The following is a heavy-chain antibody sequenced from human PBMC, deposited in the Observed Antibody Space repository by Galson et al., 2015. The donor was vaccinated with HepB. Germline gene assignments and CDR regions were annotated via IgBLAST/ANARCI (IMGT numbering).Heavy chain of an antibody. CDR3: ARMGYCSSTSCYPYYFDY. D-gene: IGHD2-2*01. J-gene: IGHJ4*02. V-gene: IGHV3-33*01. CDR1: GFTFSSYG. CDR2: IWYDGSNK. Sequence: SLRLSCAASGFTFSSYGMHWVRQAPGKGLEWVAVIWYDGSNKYYADSVKGRFTISRDNSKNTLYLQMNSLRAEDTAVYYCARMGYCSSTSCYPYYFDYWGQGTLVTVSS.